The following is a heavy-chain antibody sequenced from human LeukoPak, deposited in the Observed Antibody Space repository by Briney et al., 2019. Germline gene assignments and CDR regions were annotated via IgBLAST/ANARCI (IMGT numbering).Heavy chain of an antibody. CDR1: GGSISNNF. D-gene: IGHD3-22*01. V-gene: IGHV4-4*07. CDR2: IYTSGST. Sequence: SETLSLTCTVFGGSISNNFWSWIRQPPGKGLEWIGRIYTSGSTNYNPSLKSRVTMSVDTSKNQFSLKLSSVTAADTAVYYCALRGYDSSGKESDYWGQGTLVTVSS. J-gene: IGHJ4*02. CDR3: ALRGYDSSGKESDY.